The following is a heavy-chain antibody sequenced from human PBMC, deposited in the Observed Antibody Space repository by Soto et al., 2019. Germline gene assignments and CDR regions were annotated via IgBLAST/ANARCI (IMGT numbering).Heavy chain of an antibody. CDR2: INPNNGNT. CDR3: ARTSSGTREGFDP. D-gene: IGHD1-7*01. Sequence: QVQLVQSGAEVKKPGASVRVSCKASGYSFTTYDINWVRQATGQGLEWMGWINPNNGNTGYAQKFQGRVTLTRTTSISTAYMKLSSLRSDDTAVYYCARTSSGTREGFDPWGQGTLVTVSS. V-gene: IGHV1-8*01. CDR1: GYSFTTYD. J-gene: IGHJ5*02.